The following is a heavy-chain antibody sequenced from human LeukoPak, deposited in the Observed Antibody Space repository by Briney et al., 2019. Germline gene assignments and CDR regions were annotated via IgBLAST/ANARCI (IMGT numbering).Heavy chain of an antibody. CDR3: ARDRGSVNYYLREFDS. Sequence: GGSLRLSCAASGFTFSSYAMHWVRQAPGQGLEWVAVISSDGSNKYYAASVEARFTIFRDNSKNTLYLQMNSLSAEDTAVYYCARDRGSVNYYLREFDSWGQGTLVTISS. V-gene: IGHV3-30*04. CDR1: GFTFSSYA. D-gene: IGHD3-10*01. J-gene: IGHJ4*02. CDR2: ISSDGSNK.